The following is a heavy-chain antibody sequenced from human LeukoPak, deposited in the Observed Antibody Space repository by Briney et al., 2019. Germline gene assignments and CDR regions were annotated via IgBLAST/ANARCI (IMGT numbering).Heavy chain of an antibody. CDR3: ASIDYSTSY. CDR2: ISYDGSNK. J-gene: IGHJ4*02. V-gene: IGHV3-30*04. Sequence: RSLRLSCAASGFTFSSYAMHWVRQAPGKGLEWVAVISYDGSNKYYADSVKGRFTISRDNSKSTLYLQMNSLRAEDTAVYYCASIDYSTSYWGQGTLVTVSS. CDR1: GFTFSSYA. D-gene: IGHD4-11*01.